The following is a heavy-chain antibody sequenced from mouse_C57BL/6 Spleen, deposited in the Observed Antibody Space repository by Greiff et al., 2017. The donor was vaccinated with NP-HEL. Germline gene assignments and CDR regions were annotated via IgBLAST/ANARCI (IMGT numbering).Heavy chain of an antibody. D-gene: IGHD2-2*01. J-gene: IGHJ3*01. CDR2: IDPENGDT. CDR1: GFNIKDDY. V-gene: IGHV14-4*01. Sequence: VQLKQSGAELVRPGASVKLSCTASGFNIKDDYMHWVKQRPEQGLEWIGWIDPENGDTEYASKFQGKATITADTSSNTAYLQLSSLTSEDTAVYYCTLMFYYGYDVAYWGQGTLVTVSA. CDR3: TLMFYYGYDVAY.